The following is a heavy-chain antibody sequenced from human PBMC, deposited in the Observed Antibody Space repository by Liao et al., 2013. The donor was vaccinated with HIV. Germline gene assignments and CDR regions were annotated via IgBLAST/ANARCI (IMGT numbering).Heavy chain of an antibody. CDR1: GGSISSGSYY. CDR3: ARDRGFFDN. Sequence: QVQLQESGPGLVKPSQTLSLTCTVSGGSISSGSYYWSWIRQPAGKGLEWIGRISTSGSGSATYNPSLKTRVSMSWDSSRSRFSLNLNSFSAADTAVYYCARDRGFFDNWGQGILVSASS. D-gene: IGHD3-10*01. V-gene: IGHV4-61*02. J-gene: IGHJ4*02. CDR2: ISTSGSGSA.